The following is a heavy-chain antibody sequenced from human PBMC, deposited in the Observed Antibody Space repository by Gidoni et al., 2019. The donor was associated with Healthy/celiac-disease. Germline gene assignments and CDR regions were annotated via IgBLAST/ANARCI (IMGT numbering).Heavy chain of an antibody. CDR2: SGST. CDR3: ASLKGGVYYDSSGYHFDY. Sequence: SGSTYYNPSLKSRVTISVDTSKNQFSLKLSSVTAADTAVYYCASLKGGVYYDSSGYHFDYWGQGTLVTVSS. V-gene: IGHV4-31*02. D-gene: IGHD3-22*01. J-gene: IGHJ4*02.